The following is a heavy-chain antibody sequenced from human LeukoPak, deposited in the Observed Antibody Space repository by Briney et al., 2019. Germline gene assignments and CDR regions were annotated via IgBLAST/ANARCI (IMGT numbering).Heavy chain of an antibody. CDR1: GGTFSSYA. D-gene: IGHD6-19*01. CDR2: IIPLLGTA. V-gene: IGHV1-69*06. Sequence: SVKVSCKASGGTFSSYAFSWVRQAPGQGLEWMGGIIPLLGTANYAQKFQGRVTITADTSSSTVYMELRSLRSDDTAVYYCARGSRTGWYYFDYWGQGTLVTVSS. J-gene: IGHJ4*02. CDR3: ARGSRTGWYYFDY.